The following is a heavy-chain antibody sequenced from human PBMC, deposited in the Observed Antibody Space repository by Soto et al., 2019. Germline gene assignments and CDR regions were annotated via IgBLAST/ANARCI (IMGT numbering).Heavy chain of an antibody. CDR1: GGSISSGGYY. J-gene: IGHJ4*02. D-gene: IGHD3-22*01. Sequence: SETLSLTCAVYGGSISSGGYYWSWIRQHPGKGLEWIGYIYYSGSTYYNPSLKSRVTISVDTSKNQFSLKLSSVTAADTAVYYCARWYYYDSSGSAYTDYWGQGTLVTVSS. V-gene: IGHV4-31*11. CDR2: IYYSGST. CDR3: ARWYYYDSSGSAYTDY.